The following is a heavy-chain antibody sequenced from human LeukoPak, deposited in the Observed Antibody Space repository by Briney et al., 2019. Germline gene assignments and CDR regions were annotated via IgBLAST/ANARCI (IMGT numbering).Heavy chain of an antibody. V-gene: IGHV4-31*03. Sequence: PSETLSLTCTVSGGSISSDDYFWMWIRQHPGRGREWIGYIYYSRSTYYNPSLKSRVRISGDTSKNQFSLKVNSVTAADTAVYFCARGIVTQTKYYYGMDVWGQGTTVTVSS. CDR1: GGSISSDDYF. CDR3: ARGIVTQTKYYYGMDV. D-gene: IGHD2-21*01. J-gene: IGHJ6*02. CDR2: IYYSRST.